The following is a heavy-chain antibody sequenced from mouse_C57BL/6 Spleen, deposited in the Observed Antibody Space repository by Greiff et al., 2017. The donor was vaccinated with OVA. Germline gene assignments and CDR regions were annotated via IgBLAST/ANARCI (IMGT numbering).Heavy chain of an antibody. V-gene: IGHV3-1*01. Sequence: EVQLQESGPGMVKPSQSLSLTCTVTGYSITSGYDWHWIRHFPGNKLEWMGYISYSGSTNYNPSLKSRISITHDTSKNHFFLKLNSVTTEDTATYYCARGMVTGEVDYWGQGTTLTVSS. J-gene: IGHJ2*01. CDR2: ISYSGST. D-gene: IGHD2-2*01. CDR3: ARGMVTGEVDY. CDR1: GYSITSGYD.